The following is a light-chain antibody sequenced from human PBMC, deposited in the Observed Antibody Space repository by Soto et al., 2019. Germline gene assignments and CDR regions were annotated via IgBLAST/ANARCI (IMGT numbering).Light chain of an antibody. Sequence: AIQMTQSPSSLSASVGDRVTITCRASQGIRNDLDWFQQKPGKAPKLLIYAASNLHSGVPARFSGSGSGTAFTLTLCSLQRQGFATDHLLQKYFCPFTFGPGTKVHI. CDR2: AAS. CDR1: QGIRND. CDR3: LQKYFCPFT. J-gene: IGKJ3*01. V-gene: IGKV1-6*01.